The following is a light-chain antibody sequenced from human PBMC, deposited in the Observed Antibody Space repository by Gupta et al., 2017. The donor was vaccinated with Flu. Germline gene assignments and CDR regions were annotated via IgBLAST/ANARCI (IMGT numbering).Light chain of an antibody. CDR2: AAS. V-gene: IGKV1-27*01. CDR3: QKYNSAPRT. J-gene: IGKJ1*01. Sequence: GERVIITCRASQGISNYLAWYQQKPGKAPKLLIHAASTLQSGVPSRFSGSGSGTDFTLTISSLQPEDVATYYCQKYNSAPRTFGQGTKVEIK. CDR1: QGISNY.